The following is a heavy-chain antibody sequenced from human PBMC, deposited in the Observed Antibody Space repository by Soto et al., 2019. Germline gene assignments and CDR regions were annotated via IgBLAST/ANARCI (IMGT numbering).Heavy chain of an antibody. Sequence: GGSLRLSCAASGFTFSSYAMSWVRQAPGKGLEWVSAISGSGGSTYYADSVKGRFTISRDNSKNTLYLQMNSLRAEDTAVYYCANDPRYYYGSGPVFWGQGTMVTVSS. D-gene: IGHD3-10*01. CDR1: GFTFSSYA. V-gene: IGHV3-23*01. CDR2: ISGSGGST. CDR3: ANDPRYYYGSGPVF. J-gene: IGHJ3*01.